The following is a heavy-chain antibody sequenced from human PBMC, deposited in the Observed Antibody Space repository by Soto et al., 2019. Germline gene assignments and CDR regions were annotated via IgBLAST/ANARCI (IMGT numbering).Heavy chain of an antibody. V-gene: IGHV3-33*01. CDR3: ARATASTVSRFGYYYYYGMDV. Sequence: QVQLVESGGGVVQPGRSLRLSCAASGFTFSTYGMHWVRQAPGMGLQWVALIWYDGSKKYYADSVVSRFTISRDDSKNTLYLEMSSLRGDDTAVYYCARATASTVSRFGYYYYYGMDVWGRGTTVTVS. J-gene: IGHJ6*02. CDR1: GFTFSTYG. CDR2: IWYDGSKK. D-gene: IGHD3-10*01.